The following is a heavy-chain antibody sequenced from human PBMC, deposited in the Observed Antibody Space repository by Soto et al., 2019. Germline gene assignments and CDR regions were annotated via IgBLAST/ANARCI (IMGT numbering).Heavy chain of an antibody. CDR3: ARLRSAPYYDSSGHPDY. CDR2: ISAYNGNT. J-gene: IGHJ4*02. D-gene: IGHD3-22*01. V-gene: IGHV1-18*04. CDR1: GYTFTSYG. Sequence: ASVKVSCKASGYTFTSYGISWVRQAPGQGLEWMGWISAYNGNTNYAQKLQGRVTMTTDTSTSTAYMELRSLRSDDTAVYYCARLRSAPYYDSSGHPDYWGQGTLVTVSS.